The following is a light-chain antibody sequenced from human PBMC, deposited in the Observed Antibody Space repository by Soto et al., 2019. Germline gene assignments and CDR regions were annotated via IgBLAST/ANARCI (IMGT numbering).Light chain of an antibody. CDR1: SSDVGGYDS. CDR3: QSYDSSLSGYV. Sequence: QSALTQPPSASGSPGQSVTISCTGTSSDVGGYDSVAWYQQHPGKAPKLIIYEVTKRPSGVPARFSGSKSGTSASLAIAGLQAEDEGDYYCQSYDSSLSGYVFGTGTKVTVL. CDR2: EVT. V-gene: IGLV2-8*01. J-gene: IGLJ1*01.